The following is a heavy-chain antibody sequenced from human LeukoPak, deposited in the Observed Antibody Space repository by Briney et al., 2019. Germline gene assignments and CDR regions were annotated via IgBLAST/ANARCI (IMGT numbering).Heavy chain of an antibody. CDR3: AKEIPPTIFGVGIDY. J-gene: IGHJ4*02. Sequence: GGSLRLSCAASGFTFDDYAMHLVRQAPGKGLEWVSLISGDGGSTYYADSVKGRFTISRDNSKNSLYLQMNSLRTEDTALYYCAKEIPPTIFGVGIDYWGQGTLVTVSS. CDR2: ISGDGGST. V-gene: IGHV3-43*02. D-gene: IGHD3-3*01. CDR1: GFTFDDYA.